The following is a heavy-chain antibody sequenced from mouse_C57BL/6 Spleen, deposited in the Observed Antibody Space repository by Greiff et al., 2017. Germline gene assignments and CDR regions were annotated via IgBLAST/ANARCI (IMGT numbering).Heavy chain of an antibody. CDR3: ARGRLRDAMDY. D-gene: IGHD2-2*01. CDR1: GYTFTSYW. V-gene: IGHV1-59*01. Sequence: VQLQQPGAELVRPGTSVKLSCKASGYTFTSYWMHWVKQRPGQGLEWIGVIDPSDSYTNYNPKFQGKATLTVDTSSSTAYVQLSSLTSEDSAVYYCARGRLRDAMDYWGLGTSVTVSS. J-gene: IGHJ4*01. CDR2: IDPSDSYT.